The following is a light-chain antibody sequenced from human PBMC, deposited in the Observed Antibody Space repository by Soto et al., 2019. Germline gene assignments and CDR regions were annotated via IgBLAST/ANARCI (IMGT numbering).Light chain of an antibody. CDR2: GAS. Sequence: DVRMTQSPSSLSESVGDTITINCRASRTINTYLNWFQQKPGEPPRLLIYGASTLHDGVPSRFSGSGSGADFTLTISGLKPADFASYHCQQTYSDISFGGGTKVDIK. CDR1: RTINTY. V-gene: IGKV1-39*01. CDR3: QQTYSDIS. J-gene: IGKJ4*01.